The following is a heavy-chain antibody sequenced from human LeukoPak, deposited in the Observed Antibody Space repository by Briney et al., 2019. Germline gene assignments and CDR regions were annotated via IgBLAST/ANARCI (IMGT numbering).Heavy chain of an antibody. J-gene: IGHJ4*02. CDR1: GFTFTNYA. D-gene: IGHD4-17*01. V-gene: IGHV3-30-3*01. Sequence: GGSLRLSCAASGFTFTNYAMHWVRQAPGKGLEWVALMSYDGSNKFYADSVKGRSTISRDNSKSTLYLQMNSLRGEDTAVYYCARGGVTTMTLRDLWLDYWGQGTLVTVSS. CDR2: MSYDGSNK. CDR3: ARGGVTTMTLRDLWLDY.